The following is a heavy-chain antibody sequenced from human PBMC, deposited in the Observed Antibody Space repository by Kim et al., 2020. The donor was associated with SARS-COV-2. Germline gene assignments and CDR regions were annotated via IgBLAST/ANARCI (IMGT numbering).Heavy chain of an antibody. V-gene: IGHV1-46*01. CDR3: ARDPVGGGFRLSRYYYYYMDV. CDR1: GYTFTSYY. CDR2: INPSGGST. D-gene: IGHD3-16*01. J-gene: IGHJ6*03. Sequence: ASVKVSCKASGYTFTSYYMHWVRQAPGQGLEWMGIINPSGGSTSYAQKFQGRVTMTRDTSTSTVYMELSSLRSEDTAVYYCARDPVGGGFRLSRYYYYYMDVWGKGTTVTVSS.